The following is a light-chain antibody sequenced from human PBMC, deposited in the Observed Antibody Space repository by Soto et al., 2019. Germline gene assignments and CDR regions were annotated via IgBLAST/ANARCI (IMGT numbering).Light chain of an antibody. CDR3: QQANSFPWT. CDR2: AAS. CDR1: QGISNW. J-gene: IGKJ1*01. V-gene: IGKV1-12*02. Sequence: DIPLTQSPSSVSASVGDRVTVTCRASQGISNWLAWYQQKPGKAPKLLISAASSLQSGVPSRFSGSGSGTDFTLIISSLQPEDFATYYCQQANSFPWTFGQGTKVEIK.